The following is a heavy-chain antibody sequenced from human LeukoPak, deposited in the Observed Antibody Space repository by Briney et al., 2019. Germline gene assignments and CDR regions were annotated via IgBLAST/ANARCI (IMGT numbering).Heavy chain of an antibody. V-gene: IGHV3-23*01. D-gene: IGHD3-10*01. CDR1: GFTYSSYA. J-gene: IGHJ4*02. Sequence: GGSLRLSCAASGFTYSSYAMSWVRQAPGKGLEWVSAISGSGGSTYYADSVKGRFTISRDNSKNTLYLQMNSLRAEDTAVYYCAKAPSFGELALDYWGQGTLVTVSS. CDR3: AKAPSFGELALDY. CDR2: ISGSGGST.